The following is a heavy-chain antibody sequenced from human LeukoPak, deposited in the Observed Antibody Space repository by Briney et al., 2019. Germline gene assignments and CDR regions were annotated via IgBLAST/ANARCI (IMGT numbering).Heavy chain of an antibody. Sequence: SETLSLTCTVSGASTASYYWSWIRQPPGKGLDWIGYIFYSGSTNYNPSLKSRVNISVDTSKNQFSLKLSSVTAADTAVYYCARGGGYCSGGSCYPAGVWFDPWGQGTLVTVSS. D-gene: IGHD2-15*01. V-gene: IGHV4-59*01. CDR1: GASTASYY. CDR3: ARGGGYCSGGSCYPAGVWFDP. J-gene: IGHJ5*02. CDR2: IFYSGST.